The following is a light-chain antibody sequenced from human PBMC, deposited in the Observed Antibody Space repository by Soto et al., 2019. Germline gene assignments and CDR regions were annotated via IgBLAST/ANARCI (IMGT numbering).Light chain of an antibody. V-gene: IGKV3D-15*01. J-gene: IGKJ5*01. Sequence: EIEMTQYPATLSVSPGETASLSCRASQSAGNCLTCYQQKPCQAPRLLIYYISTRATGIPARFSGSGSGTEFTLTINSLQSEDSAVYYCQQHNQWPITFGQGTLLEIK. CDR3: QQHNQWPIT. CDR1: QSAGNC. CDR2: YIS.